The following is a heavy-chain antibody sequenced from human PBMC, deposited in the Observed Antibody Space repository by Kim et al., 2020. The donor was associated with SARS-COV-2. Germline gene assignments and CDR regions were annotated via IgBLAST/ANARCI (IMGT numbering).Heavy chain of an antibody. J-gene: IGHJ4*02. Sequence: SGPTLVKPTQTLTLTCTFSGFSLTGGGVGVGWIRQPPGKALEWLAIIYWDDDKRYSPSLQSRLTITKDTSKNQVVLTMTNMDPVDTGTYYCAHSITGYDAKYWGQGTLVTVSS. CDR3: AHSITGYDAKY. V-gene: IGHV2-5*02. D-gene: IGHD5-12*01. CDR1: GFSLTGGGVG. CDR2: IYWDDDK.